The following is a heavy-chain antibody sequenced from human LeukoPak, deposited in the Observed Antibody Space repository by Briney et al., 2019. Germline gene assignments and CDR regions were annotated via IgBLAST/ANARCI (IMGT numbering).Heavy chain of an antibody. J-gene: IGHJ4*02. CDR2: IYTSGST. CDR3: ARVSLDGGNLLDY. D-gene: IGHD4-23*01. CDR1: GGSISSGSYY. V-gene: IGHV4-61*02. Sequence: KSSQTLSLTCTVSGGSISSGSYYWSWIRQPAGKGLEWIGRIYTSGSTNYNPSLKSRVTISVNTSKNQFSLKLSPVTAADTAVYYCARVSLDGGNLLDYWGQGTLVTVSS.